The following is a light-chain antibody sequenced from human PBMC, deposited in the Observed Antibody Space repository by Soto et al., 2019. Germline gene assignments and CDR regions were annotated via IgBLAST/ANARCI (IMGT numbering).Light chain of an antibody. CDR2: ETS. CDR3: QQSYSVPLT. Sequence: DVQMAQSPSAMSASVGDRVTIACRASQDISRFVAWFQHKPGRAPERLIYETSNLQPGVPSRFSGSGSGTEFTLTISSLQPEDFATYYCQQSYSVPLTFGQGTKVEIK. J-gene: IGKJ1*01. V-gene: IGKV1-17*03. CDR1: QDISRF.